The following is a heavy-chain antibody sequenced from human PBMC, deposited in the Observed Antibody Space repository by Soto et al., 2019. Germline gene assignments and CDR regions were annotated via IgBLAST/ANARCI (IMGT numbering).Heavy chain of an antibody. J-gene: IGHJ4*02. Sequence: SETLSLTCAVYGGSFSGYYWSWIRQPPGKGLEWIGEINHSGSTNYNPSLKSRVTISVDTSKNQFSLKLSSVTAADTAVYYCARGRITIFGVVIRSFDYWGQGTLVTVSS. V-gene: IGHV4-34*01. CDR2: INHSGST. CDR1: GGSFSGYY. CDR3: ARGRITIFGVVIRSFDY. D-gene: IGHD3-3*01.